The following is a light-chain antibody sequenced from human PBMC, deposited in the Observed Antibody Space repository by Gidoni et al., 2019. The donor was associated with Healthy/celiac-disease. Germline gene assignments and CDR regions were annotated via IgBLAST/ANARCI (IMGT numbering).Light chain of an antibody. CDR2: RNT. J-gene: IGLJ3*02. V-gene: IGLV1-47*01. CDR1: SSNIGSNY. Sequence: QSVLTQPPSASGTPGQGVTISCSGSSSNIGSNYVYWYQQLPGTAPKLLIYRNTQRPSGVPDRFSGSKSGTSASLAISGLRSEDEADYYCAAWDDSLSGPVFGGGTKLTVL. CDR3: AAWDDSLSGPV.